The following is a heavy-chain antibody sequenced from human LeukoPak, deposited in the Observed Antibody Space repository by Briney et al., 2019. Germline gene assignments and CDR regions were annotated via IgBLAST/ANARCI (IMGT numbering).Heavy chain of an antibody. CDR3: ASYLFGYSGYDIFQI. CDR1: GFTFSSYS. Sequence: GGSLRLSCAASGFTFSSYSMNWVRQAPGKGLEWVSSISSSSSYIYYADSVKGRFTISRDNAKNSLYLQMNSLRAEDTAVYYCASYLFGYSGYDIFQIWGQGTMVTVSS. CDR2: ISSSSSYI. J-gene: IGHJ3*02. D-gene: IGHD5-12*01. V-gene: IGHV3-21*01.